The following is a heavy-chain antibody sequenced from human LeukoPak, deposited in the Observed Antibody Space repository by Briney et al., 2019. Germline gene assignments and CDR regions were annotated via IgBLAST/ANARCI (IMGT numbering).Heavy chain of an antibody. CDR3: AKDPTSVGGRHDWLLDS. D-gene: IGHD3-9*01. Sequence: GGSLRLSCAASGFTFNNYAMSWVRQAPGKGLEWVSTIGFGDDSAYYADSVKGRFTIPRDNSKNTLYLQMNYLRAEDTAVYYCAKDPTSVGGRHDWLLDSWGQGTLVTVSS. V-gene: IGHV3-23*01. CDR2: IGFGDDSA. CDR1: GFTFNNYA. J-gene: IGHJ5*02.